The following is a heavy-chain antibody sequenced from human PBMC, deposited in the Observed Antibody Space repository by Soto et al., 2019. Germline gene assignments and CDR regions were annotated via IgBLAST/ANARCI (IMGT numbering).Heavy chain of an antibody. D-gene: IGHD3-10*01. CDR3: ARAGSSLGYAMDV. J-gene: IGHJ6*02. CDR1: GYTFTNYG. CDR2: ISANNGNT. V-gene: IGHV1-18*04. Sequence: SSVKVSCKASGYTFTNYGISWVRQAPGQGLEWMGWISANNGNTHYAQKFQGRVTMTTETSTSTVYMELRSLRSDDTAVYYCARAGSSLGYAMDVWGRGTTVTVSS.